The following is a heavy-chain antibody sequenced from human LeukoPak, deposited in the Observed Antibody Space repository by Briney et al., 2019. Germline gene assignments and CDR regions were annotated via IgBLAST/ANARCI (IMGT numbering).Heavy chain of an antibody. D-gene: IGHD6-13*01. CDR2: ISWNSGSI. J-gene: IGHJ6*03. CDR3: AKDKAAVKYYYMDV. Sequence: PGGSLTLSCTASGFIFDDYAMHWLRQAPGKGLEWVSGISWNSGSIGYADSVKGRFTISRDNAKNSLYLQMNSLRAEDMALYYCAKDKAAVKYYYMDVWGKGTTVTVSS. V-gene: IGHV3-9*03. CDR1: GFIFDDYA.